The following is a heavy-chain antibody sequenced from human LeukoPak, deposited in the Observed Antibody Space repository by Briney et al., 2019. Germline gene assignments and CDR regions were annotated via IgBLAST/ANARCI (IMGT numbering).Heavy chain of an antibody. CDR2: MNPNSLNT. CDR1: GYTFSSFD. V-gene: IGHV1-8*01. J-gene: IGHJ4*02. CDR3: ARGIRNQLLSEY. Sequence: VSVKVSCKTSGYTFSSFDVIWVRQATGQGLEWIGWMNPNSLNTGYAQKFRGRVTMTGDTSISTAYMELSSLISEDTAVYYCARGIRNQLLSEYWGQGSLVTVSS. D-gene: IGHD2-2*01.